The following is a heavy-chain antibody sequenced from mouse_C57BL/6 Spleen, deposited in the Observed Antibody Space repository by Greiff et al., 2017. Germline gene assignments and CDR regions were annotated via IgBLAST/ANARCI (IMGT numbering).Heavy chain of an antibody. J-gene: IGHJ2*01. V-gene: IGHV1-80*01. CDR1: GYAFSSYW. CDR3: ARLGQDYFDY. Sequence: QVHVKQSGAELVKPGASVKISCKASGYAFSSYWMNWVKQRPGKGLEWIGQIYPGDGDTNYNGKFKGKATLTADKSSSTAYMQLSSLTSEDAAVYCFARLGQDYFDYWGQVTTLTVSS. CDR2: IYPGDGDT. D-gene: IGHD3-3*01.